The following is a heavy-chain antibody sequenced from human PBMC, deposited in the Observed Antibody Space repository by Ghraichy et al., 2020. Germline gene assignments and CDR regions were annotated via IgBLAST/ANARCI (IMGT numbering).Heavy chain of an antibody. CDR2: IKQDGSEK. V-gene: IGHV3-7*01. Sequence: GGPLRLSCAASGFTFSSYWMSWVRQAPGKGLEWVANIKQDGSEKYYVDSVKGRFTISRDNAKNSLYLQMNSLRAEDTAVYYCARSLLWFRELSYFDYWGQGTLVTVSS. J-gene: IGHJ4*02. D-gene: IGHD3-10*01. CDR3: ARSLLWFRELSYFDY. CDR1: GFTFSSYW.